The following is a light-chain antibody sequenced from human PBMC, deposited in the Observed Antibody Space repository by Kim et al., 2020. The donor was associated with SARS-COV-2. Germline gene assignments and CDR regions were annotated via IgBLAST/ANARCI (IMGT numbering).Light chain of an antibody. V-gene: IGKV3-11*01. CDR3: QQRRDWPLT. J-gene: IGKJ4*01. Sequence: EIVLSQSPATLSLSPGERATLYCRASQSINSYLAWYQQKPGQVPRLLFYDSSNRATGIPARFSGSGSGTDFTLTISSLEPEDFAVYYCQQRRDWPLTFGGGTKVDIK. CDR2: DSS. CDR1: QSINSY.